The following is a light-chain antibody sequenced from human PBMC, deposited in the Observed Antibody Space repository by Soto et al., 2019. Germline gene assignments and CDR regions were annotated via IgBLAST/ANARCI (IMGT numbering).Light chain of an antibody. CDR1: QSISSSY. CDR2: GTL. V-gene: IGKV3-20*01. J-gene: IGKJ4*01. CDR3: QQYSYLVT. Sequence: EIVLTQSPDTLSLSPGERATLSCRASQSISSSYLAWYQQKPGQAPRLLIYGTLTRATGIPDRFSGSGSGTDFTLTISRLEPEDLALYFCQQYSYLVTFGGGTKVEIK.